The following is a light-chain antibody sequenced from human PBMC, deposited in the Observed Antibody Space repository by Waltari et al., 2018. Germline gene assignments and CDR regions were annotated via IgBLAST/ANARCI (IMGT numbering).Light chain of an antibody. CDR1: QGISSC. Sequence: DIQMTQSPSSLSASVGDRVTITCRASQGISSCLAWYQQKPGKAPELLIYAASSFQSGVPSRFSGSGSGTDFTLTISSLQAEDVAVYYCQQYYSSPVTFGQGTRLEIK. V-gene: IGKV1-12*01. CDR2: AAS. CDR3: QQYYSSPVT. J-gene: IGKJ5*01.